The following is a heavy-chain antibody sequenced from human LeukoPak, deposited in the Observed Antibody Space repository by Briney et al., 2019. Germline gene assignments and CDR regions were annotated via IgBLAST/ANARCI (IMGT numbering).Heavy chain of an antibody. V-gene: IGHV3-48*02. D-gene: IGHD3-10*01. CDR3: ARDGMVRGVIIWDAFDI. Sequence: GGSLRLSCAASGFTFSSYSMNWDRQAPGKGLEWVSYISSSSSTIYYADSVKGRFTISRDNAKNSLYLQMNSLRDEDTAVYYCARDGMVRGVIIWDAFDIWGQGTMVTVSS. CDR2: ISSSSSTI. J-gene: IGHJ3*02. CDR1: GFTFSSYS.